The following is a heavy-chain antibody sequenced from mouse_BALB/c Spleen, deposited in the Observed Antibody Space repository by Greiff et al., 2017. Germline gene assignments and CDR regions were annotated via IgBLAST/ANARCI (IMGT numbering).Heavy chain of an antibody. CDR3: ARGGYYYGSRETWFAY. V-gene: IGHV1-80*01. CDR1: GYAFSSYW. Sequence: QVQLQQSGAELVRPGSSVKISCKASGYAFSSYWMNWVKQRPGQGLEWIGQIYPGDGDTNYNGKFKGKATLTADKSSSTAYMQLSSLTSEDSAVYFCARGGYYYGSRETWFAYWGQGTLVTVSA. D-gene: IGHD1-1*01. J-gene: IGHJ3*01. CDR2: IYPGDGDT.